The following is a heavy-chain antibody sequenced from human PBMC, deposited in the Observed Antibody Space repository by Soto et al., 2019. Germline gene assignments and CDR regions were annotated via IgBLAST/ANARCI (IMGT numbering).Heavy chain of an antibody. J-gene: IGHJ4*02. CDR3: AKKVNSGPGCQSFDY. V-gene: IGHV3-23*01. Sequence: PGGSLRLSCTASGFSLMTWGMNWVRQAPGEGLEWVANINDRGSNSVYADSAKGRFTISRDNSRNTLTLQMNTLRAEDTAIYSCAKKVNSGPGCQSFDYWGQGTLVTVSS. CDR2: INDRGSNS. D-gene: IGHD3-10*01. CDR1: GFSLMTWG.